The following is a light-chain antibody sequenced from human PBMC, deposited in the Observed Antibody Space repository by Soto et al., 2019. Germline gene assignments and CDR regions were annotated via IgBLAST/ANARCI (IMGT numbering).Light chain of an antibody. J-gene: IGKJ4*01. CDR1: QSVSSSY. CDR3: QQYGSSPT. V-gene: IGKV3-20*01. Sequence: EIELTQSPGTLSLSPGERATLSCRASQSVSSSYLAWYQQKPGQAPRLLIYGASSRATGILDRFSGSGSGTDFTLNISRLEAEDLAVYYCQQYGSSPTFGGGTKVKIK. CDR2: GAS.